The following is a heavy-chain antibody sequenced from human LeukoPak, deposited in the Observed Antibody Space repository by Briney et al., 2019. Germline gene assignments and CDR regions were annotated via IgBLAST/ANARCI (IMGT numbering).Heavy chain of an antibody. J-gene: IGHJ4*02. CDR2: ISGSGGST. V-gene: IGHV3-23*01. CDR1: GFTFSSYA. CDR3: AKGSAAGILGCDY. Sequence: GGSLRLSCAASGFTFSSYAMSWVRQAPGKGLEWVSAISGSGGSTYYADSVKGRFTISRDNSKSTLYLQMNSLRAEDTAVYYCAKGSAAGILGCDYWGQGTLVTVSS. D-gene: IGHD6-13*01.